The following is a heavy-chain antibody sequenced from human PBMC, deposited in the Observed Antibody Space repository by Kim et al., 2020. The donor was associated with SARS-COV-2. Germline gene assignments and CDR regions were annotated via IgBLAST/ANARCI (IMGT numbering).Heavy chain of an antibody. CDR1: GFTFSTYA. V-gene: IGHV3-23*01. CDR3: AKSTYDLWSACDY. D-gene: IGHD3-3*01. Sequence: GGSLRLSCAASGFTFSTYAMNWVRQAPGKGLEWVSGFSAGGKSTYYADSVKGRFTIARDNSKNTLYLQMNSLRAEDTAVYYCAKSTYDLWSACDYWGQGTLVTVSS. J-gene: IGHJ4*02. CDR2: FSAGGKST.